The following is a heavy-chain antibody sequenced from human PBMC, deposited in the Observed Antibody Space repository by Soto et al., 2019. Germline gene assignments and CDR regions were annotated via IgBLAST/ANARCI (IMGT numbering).Heavy chain of an antibody. D-gene: IGHD3-16*02. V-gene: IGHV3-23*01. CDR3: AKDNGAYDYIWGSYPATFDP. Sequence: GGSLRLSCAASGFTFSSYAMSWVRQAPGKGLEWVSAISGSGGSTYYADSVKGRFTISRDNSKNTLYLQMNSLRAEDTAVYYCAKDNGAYDYIWGSYPATFDPWGQGTLVTVSS. J-gene: IGHJ5*02. CDR1: GFTFSSYA. CDR2: ISGSGGST.